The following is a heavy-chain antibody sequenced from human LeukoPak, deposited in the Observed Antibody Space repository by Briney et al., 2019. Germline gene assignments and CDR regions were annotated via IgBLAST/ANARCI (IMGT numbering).Heavy chain of an antibody. CDR1: GYTFTGYY. V-gene: IGHV1-2*02. D-gene: IGHD2-2*02. J-gene: IGHJ4*02. Sequence: RASVKVSCKASGYTFTGYYMHWVRQAPGQGLEWMGWINPKSGGTNYAQKFQGRVTMTRDTSISTAYMELSRLRSDDTAVYYCARDGDIVVVPAAIDYWGQGTLVTVSS. CDR3: ARDGDIVVVPAAIDY. CDR2: INPKSGGT.